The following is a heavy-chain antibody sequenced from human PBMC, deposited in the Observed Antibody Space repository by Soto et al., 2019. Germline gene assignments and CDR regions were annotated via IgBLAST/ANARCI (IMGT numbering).Heavy chain of an antibody. CDR2: IYWDDDK. J-gene: IGHJ4*02. D-gene: IGHD4-17*01. CDR3: AHSLAVSNYGDFLPINSFDY. CDR1: GFSLSTSGVG. V-gene: IGHV2-5*02. Sequence: QITLKESGPTLVKPTQTLTLTCTFSGFSLSTSGVGVGWIRQPPGKALEWLALIYWDDDKRYSPSLKSRLTITKDTSKNQVVLTMTNMDPVDTATYYCAHSLAVSNYGDFLPINSFDYWGQGTLVTVSS.